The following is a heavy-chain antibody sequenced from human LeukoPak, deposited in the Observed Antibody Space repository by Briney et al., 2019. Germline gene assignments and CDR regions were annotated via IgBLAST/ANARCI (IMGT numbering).Heavy chain of an antibody. V-gene: IGHV3-21*01. D-gene: IGHD1-26*01. Sequence: GGSLRLSCAAPGFTFSNYNMNWVRQAPGKSLEWVSSITSTSTYTFYADSVKGRFIISRDNAENSLYLQMNSLRDEDTAVYYCARDPYSGSYGDYYYYYMDVWGKGTTVTISS. CDR1: GFTFSNYN. CDR2: ITSTSTYT. J-gene: IGHJ6*03. CDR3: ARDPYSGSYGDYYYYYMDV.